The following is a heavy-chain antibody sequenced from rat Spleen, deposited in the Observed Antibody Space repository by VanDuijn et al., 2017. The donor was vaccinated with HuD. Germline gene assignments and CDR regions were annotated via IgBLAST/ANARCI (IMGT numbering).Heavy chain of an antibody. D-gene: IGHD1-4*01. V-gene: IGHV2S63*01. CDR2: MWRDGNT. CDR3: ARDPGNNPYFMDA. J-gene: IGHJ4*01. CDR1: GFSLTGYS. Sequence: VQLKESGPGLVQPSETLSLTCTVSGFSLTGYSVHWVRQPPGKGLEWMGVMWRDGNTAYNSALKSRLSISRDTSKSQVFLKMNSLQTEDTATYYCARDPGNNPYFMDAWGQGVSVAVSS.